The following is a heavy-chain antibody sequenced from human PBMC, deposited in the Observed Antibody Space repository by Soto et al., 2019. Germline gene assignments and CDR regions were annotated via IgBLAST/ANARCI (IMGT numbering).Heavy chain of an antibody. CDR1: GFSFSIYA. Sequence: WGSLRLSCAASGFSFSIYAMNWVRQAPGKGLEWVSTMSGSGAEKYYADSVKGRFTISRDNSKSTLYLQMNSLRAEDTAVYYCAKDPFEPWGGAYFDYWGQGTSVTVSS. CDR2: MSGSGAEK. D-gene: IGHD2-21*01. CDR3: AKDPFEPWGGAYFDY. V-gene: IGHV3-23*01. J-gene: IGHJ4*02.